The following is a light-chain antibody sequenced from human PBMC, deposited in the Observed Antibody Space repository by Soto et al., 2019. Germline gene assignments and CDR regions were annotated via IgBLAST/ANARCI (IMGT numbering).Light chain of an antibody. J-gene: IGKJ5*01. CDR1: QSVNSY. CDR2: DAS. Sequence: EIVLTQSPATLSLSPGERATLSCRASQSVNSYLAWYQQKPGQAPRLLIYDASNRATGIPARFSGSGSGADFTLTISRLEPEDFAVYYCQQYNNWPPITFGQGTRLEIK. V-gene: IGKV3-11*01. CDR3: QQYNNWPPIT.